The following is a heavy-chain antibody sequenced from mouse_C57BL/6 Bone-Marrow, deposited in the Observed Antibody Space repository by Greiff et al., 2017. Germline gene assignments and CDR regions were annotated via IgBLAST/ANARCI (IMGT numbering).Heavy chain of an antibody. CDR1: GYTFTSYW. CDR3: ERGGLYDACYWYFDV. Sequence: QVQLKQPGAELVKPGASVKLSCKASGYTFTSYWITWVKQRPGQGLEWIGDIYPGSGSTNYNEKFKSKATLTVDTSSSTAYMQLNSLTSEDSSVYYGERGGLYDACYWYFDVWGTGTTVTVSS. J-gene: IGHJ1*03. V-gene: IGHV1-55*01. CDR2: IYPGSGST. D-gene: IGHD2-3*01.